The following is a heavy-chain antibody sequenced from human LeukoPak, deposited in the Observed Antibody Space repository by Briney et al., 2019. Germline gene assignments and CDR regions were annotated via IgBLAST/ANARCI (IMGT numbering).Heavy chain of an antibody. J-gene: IGHJ4*02. Sequence: GGSLRLSCTTSGFTFGSYSMNLVRQAPGKGLEWVSYISSSSFTIYYADSVRGRFTISSDNAKNSMYLQMNSLRDEDTAVYFCARDRPGYSSGWDLDFWGQGTLVTVSS. V-gene: IGHV3-48*02. CDR1: GFTFGSYS. CDR2: ISSSSFTI. D-gene: IGHD6-19*01. CDR3: ARDRPGYSSGWDLDF.